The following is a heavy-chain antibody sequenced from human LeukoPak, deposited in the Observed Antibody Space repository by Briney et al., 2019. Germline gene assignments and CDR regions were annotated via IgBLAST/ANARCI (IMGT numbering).Heavy chain of an antibody. CDR3: ARGLGYCSGGSCYSYYFDY. J-gene: IGHJ4*02. CDR2: ISAYSGNT. V-gene: IGHV1-18*01. CDR1: GYTFTSYG. Sequence: ASVKVSCKASGYTFTSYGISWVRQAPGQGLEWMGWISAYSGNTNYAQKLQGRVTMTTDTSTSTAYMELRSLRSDDTAVYYCARGLGYCSGGSCYSYYFDYWGQGTLVTVSS. D-gene: IGHD2-15*01.